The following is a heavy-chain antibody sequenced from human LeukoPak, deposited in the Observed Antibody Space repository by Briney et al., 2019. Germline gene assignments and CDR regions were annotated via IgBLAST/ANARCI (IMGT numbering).Heavy chain of an antibody. CDR1: GYNFRNYG. D-gene: IGHD2-15*01. CDR2: ISGGYNGDS. CDR3: ARDEKKNCSGGSCPSYFDY. V-gene: IGHV1-18*01. J-gene: IGHJ4*02. Sequence: ASVKVSCKTSGYNFRNYGISWVRQAPGQGLEWMAWISGGYNGDSNYALKLRGRLTMTTDTSTSTAYMELRSLNSDDPASHYCARDEKKNCSGGSCPSYFDYWGQGTPVTASS.